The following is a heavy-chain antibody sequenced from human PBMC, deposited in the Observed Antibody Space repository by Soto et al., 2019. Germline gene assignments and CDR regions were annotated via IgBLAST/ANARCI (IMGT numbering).Heavy chain of an antibody. D-gene: IGHD2-15*01. CDR2: IYYSGTT. V-gene: IGHV4-39*01. CDR3: VRFYGNAFDI. J-gene: IGHJ4*03. CDR1: GGSLTSSGFY. Sequence: SETLSLTCIVSGGSLTSSGFYWGWIRQPPGKGLSWIGNIYYSGTTDYNPSLKSRVSVSTDTSRNQLSRTLSSVTAADTAVYYCVRFYGNAFDIWGPGTLVNVSS.